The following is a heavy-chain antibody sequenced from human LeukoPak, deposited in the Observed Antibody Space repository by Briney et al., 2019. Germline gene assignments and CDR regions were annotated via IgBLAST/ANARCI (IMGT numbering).Heavy chain of an antibody. J-gene: IGHJ4*02. CDR2: VYYSGST. CDR3: ARRKAIRPRDYYFDY. CDR1: DASVSSDNYY. D-gene: IGHD6-6*01. V-gene: IGHV4-61*03. Sequence: SETLSLTCTVSDASVSSDNYYWSWIRQPPGKGLEYIGYVYYSGSTYYNPSLTSRVTISVDTSKNHFSLNLSSVTAADTAVYYCARRKAIRPRDYYFDYWGQGTLITVSS.